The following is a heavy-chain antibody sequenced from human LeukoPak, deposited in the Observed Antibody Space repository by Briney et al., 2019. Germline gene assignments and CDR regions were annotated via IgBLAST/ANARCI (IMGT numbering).Heavy chain of an antibody. CDR3: ANRHYGSGSYYNWGGLYYFDY. CDR2: ISSSGSTI. V-gene: IGHV3-48*03. J-gene: IGHJ4*02. CDR1: GFTFSSYE. D-gene: IGHD3-10*01. Sequence: PGGSLRLSCAASGFTFSSYEMNWVRQAPGKGLEWVSYISSSGSTIYYADSVKGRFTISRDNSKNTLYLQMNSLRAEDTAVYYCANRHYGSGSYYNWGGLYYFDYWGQGTLVTVSS.